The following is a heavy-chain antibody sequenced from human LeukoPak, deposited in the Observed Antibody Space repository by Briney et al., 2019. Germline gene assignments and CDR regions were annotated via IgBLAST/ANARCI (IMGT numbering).Heavy chain of an antibody. CDR1: GFTFSSYS. D-gene: IGHD3-22*01. CDR2: ISSSSSYI. Sequence: GGSLRLSCAASGFTFSSYSMNWVRQAPGKGLEWVSSISSSSSYIYYADSVKGRFTISRDNAKNSLYLQMNSLRAEDTAVYYCARDYYYDSSGGALGDGMDVWGQGTTVTVSS. CDR3: ARDYYYDSSGGALGDGMDV. J-gene: IGHJ6*02. V-gene: IGHV3-21*01.